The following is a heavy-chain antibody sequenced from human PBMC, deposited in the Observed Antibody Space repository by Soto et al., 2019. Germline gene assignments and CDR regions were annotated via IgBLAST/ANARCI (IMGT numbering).Heavy chain of an antibody. D-gene: IGHD6-13*01. Sequence: EVQLVESGGGLVQPGESLRLSCAASGFTFSSYWMHWVRQAPWKGLVWVSRINSDGSRTNYEASVKGRFTVSRDNAKNTQYLQMNSLRAEDTAVYYCARVLTGSWNWFDPWGQGTLVTVSS. CDR1: GFTFSSYW. CDR2: INSDGSRT. V-gene: IGHV3-74*01. J-gene: IGHJ5*02. CDR3: ARVLTGSWNWFDP.